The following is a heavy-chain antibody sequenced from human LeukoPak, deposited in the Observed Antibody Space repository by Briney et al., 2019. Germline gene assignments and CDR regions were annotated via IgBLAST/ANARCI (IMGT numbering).Heavy chain of an antibody. CDR3: ASLVGSYVY. J-gene: IGHJ4*02. V-gene: IGHV1-18*01. Sequence: ASVKVSCKASGYTFSSYGVSWVRQAPGQGLEWVGWISAYNDNTNYAQQLQGKVTMTIDTSTSTAYMELRSLRSDDTAVYHCASLVGSYVYWGQGTLVTVSS. CDR2: ISAYNDNT. CDR1: GYTFSSYG. D-gene: IGHD1-26*01.